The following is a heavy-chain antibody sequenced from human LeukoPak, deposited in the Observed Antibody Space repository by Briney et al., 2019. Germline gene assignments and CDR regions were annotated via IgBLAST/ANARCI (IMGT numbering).Heavy chain of an antibody. V-gene: IGHV3-48*04. CDR2: ISSGSSTI. Sequence: GGSLRLSCAASGFTFSSCNMNWVRQAPGKGLEWVSYISSGSSTIYYADSVKGRFTISRDNAKNSLYLQMNSLRAEDTAVYYCARAATGSSYGYYYWGQGTLVTVSS. D-gene: IGHD5-18*01. CDR3: ARAATGSSYGYYY. CDR1: GFTFSSCN. J-gene: IGHJ4*02.